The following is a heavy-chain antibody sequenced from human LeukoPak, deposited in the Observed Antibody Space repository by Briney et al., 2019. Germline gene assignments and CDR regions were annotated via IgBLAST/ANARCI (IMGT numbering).Heavy chain of an antibody. CDR2: ISYSGST. V-gene: IGHV4-59*01. CDR3: ARGYQLRDDAFDI. D-gene: IGHD2-2*01. CDR1: GGPISGYY. Sequence: PSETLSLTCAVSGGPISGYYWSWIRQPPGKGLEWIGYISYSGSTNYNPSLKSRVTISVDTSKNQFSLKLGSVTAADTALYYCARGYQLRDDAFDIWGQGTMVTVSS. J-gene: IGHJ3*02.